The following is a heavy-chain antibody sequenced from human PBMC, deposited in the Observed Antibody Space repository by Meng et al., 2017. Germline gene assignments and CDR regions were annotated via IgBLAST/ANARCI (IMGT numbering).Heavy chain of an antibody. V-gene: IGHV4-31*03. CDR1: GGSISSGGYY. Sequence: SETLSLTCTVSGGSISSGGYYWSWIRQHPGEGLEWIGYIYYSGSTYYNPSLKSRVTISVDTSKNQFSLKLSSVTAADTAVYYCARSPVGANAFDIWGQGSMVTVSS. CDR2: IYYSGST. CDR3: ARSPVGANAFDI. J-gene: IGHJ3*02. D-gene: IGHD1-26*01.